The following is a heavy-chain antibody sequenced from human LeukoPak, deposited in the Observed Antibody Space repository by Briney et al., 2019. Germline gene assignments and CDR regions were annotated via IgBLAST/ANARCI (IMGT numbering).Heavy chain of an antibody. CDR3: AKAQKAWELLHDFDY. CDR2: ISGSGGST. CDR1: GFTFSSYA. V-gene: IGHV3-23*01. Sequence: GGSLRLSCAASGFTFSSYAMSWVRQAPGKGLEWVSAISGSGGSTYYADSVKGRFTISRDNSKNTLYLQMNSLRAEDTAVYYCAKAQKAWELLHDFDYWGQGTLVTVSS. J-gene: IGHJ4*02. D-gene: IGHD1-26*01.